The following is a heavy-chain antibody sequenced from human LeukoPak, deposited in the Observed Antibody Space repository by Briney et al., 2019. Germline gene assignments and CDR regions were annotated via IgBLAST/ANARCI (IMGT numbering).Heavy chain of an antibody. V-gene: IGHV3-7*01. D-gene: IGHD2-2*01. CDR2: IKQDGGEK. Sequence: GGSLRLSCAASGFTFSSYWMSWVRQAPGKGLEWVANIKQDGGEKCYVDSVKGRFTISRDNAKNSLYLQMNSLRAEDTAVYYCARSIVVVPAAPFFDYWGQGTLVTVSS. CDR1: GFTFSSYW. J-gene: IGHJ4*02. CDR3: ARSIVVVPAAPFFDY.